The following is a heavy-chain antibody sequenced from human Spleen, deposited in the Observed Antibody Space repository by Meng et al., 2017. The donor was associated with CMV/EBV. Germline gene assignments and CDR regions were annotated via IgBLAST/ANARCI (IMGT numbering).Heavy chain of an antibody. D-gene: IGHD2-2*01. V-gene: IGHV3-7*01. CDR3: ARDQYCSSTSCYWLDP. Sequence: GESLKISCVASGFTFSTYWMNWVRQAPGKGLEWVADIKQDGSEKYYVDSVKGRFTISRDNAKNSLYLQMNSLRAEDTAVYYCARDQYCSSTSCYWLDPWGQGTLVTVSS. CDR2: IKQDGSEK. J-gene: IGHJ5*02. CDR1: GFTFSTYW.